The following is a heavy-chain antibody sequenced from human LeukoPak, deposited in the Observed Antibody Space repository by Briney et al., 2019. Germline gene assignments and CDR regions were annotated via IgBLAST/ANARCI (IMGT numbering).Heavy chain of an antibody. CDR2: IYHSGST. Sequence: SETLSLTCTVSGGTISGSSYYWGWIRQPPGKGLEWIGSIYHSGSTYYNPSLKSRVTISVDTSKNHFSLKLSSVTAADTAVYYCTRREGYCSNGICYIFYDYWGQGTLVTVSS. D-gene: IGHD2-8*01. J-gene: IGHJ4*02. V-gene: IGHV4-39*02. CDR1: GGTISGSSYY. CDR3: TRREGYCSNGICYIFYDY.